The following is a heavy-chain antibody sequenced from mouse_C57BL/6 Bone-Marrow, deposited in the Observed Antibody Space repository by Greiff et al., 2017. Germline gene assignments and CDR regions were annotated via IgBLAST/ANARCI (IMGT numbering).Heavy chain of an antibody. Sequence: VQRVESGPGLVAPSQSLSITCTVSGFSLTSYAISWVRQPPGKGLEWLGVIWTGGGTNYNSALKSRLSISKDNSKSQVFLKMNSLQTDDTARYYCARDLSYYGSSYWYFDVWGTGTTVTVSS. J-gene: IGHJ1*03. CDR2: IWTGGGT. D-gene: IGHD1-1*01. V-gene: IGHV2-9-1*01. CDR3: ARDLSYYGSSYWYFDV. CDR1: GFSLTSYA.